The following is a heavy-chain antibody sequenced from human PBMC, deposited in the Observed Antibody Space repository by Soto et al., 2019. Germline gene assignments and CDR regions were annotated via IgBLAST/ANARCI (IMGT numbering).Heavy chain of an antibody. V-gene: IGHV3-48*02. CDR3: ARDAPPTDY. CDR1: GFTFSSYS. J-gene: IGHJ4*02. Sequence: PGGSLRLSCAASGFTFSSYSMNWVRQAPGKGLEWVSYISSSSSTIYYADSVKGLFTISRDNAKNSLYLQMNSLSDKATAVYYCARDAPPTDYWGQGTLVTVSS. CDR2: ISSSSSTI.